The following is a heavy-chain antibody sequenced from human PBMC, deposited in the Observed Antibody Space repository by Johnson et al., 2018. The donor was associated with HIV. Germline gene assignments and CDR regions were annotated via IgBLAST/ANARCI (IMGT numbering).Heavy chain of an antibody. Sequence: MQLVESGGGLIQPGGSLRLSCAASGFTVSSNYMSWVRQAPGKGLEWVSVIYSGGSTYYTVSVKGRFTISRDNSKNTLYLQMNSLRAEDTAVYYCARSGDSIGSFWAGGAFDIWGQGTMVTVSS. V-gene: IGHV3-53*01. D-gene: IGHD3/OR15-3a*01. CDR3: ARSGDSIGSFWAGGAFDI. CDR2: IYSGGST. CDR1: GFTVSSNY. J-gene: IGHJ3*02.